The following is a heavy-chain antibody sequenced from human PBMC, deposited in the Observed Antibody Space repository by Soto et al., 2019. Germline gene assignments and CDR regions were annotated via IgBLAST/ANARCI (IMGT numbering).Heavy chain of an antibody. Sequence: EVQLVESGGGLVQPGGSLRLSCADSGFSSSPFWMTWVRQAPGKGLEWVALIKQDGSEELYVDSVKGRFTISRDNAKNPVSLQMDSLRAEDSGGYYCTGGRGWWQTGWGQGTLVTVSS. CDR1: GFSSSPFW. D-gene: IGHD6-19*01. CDR2: IKQDGSEE. J-gene: IGHJ1*01. V-gene: IGHV3-7*04. CDR3: TGGRGWWQTG.